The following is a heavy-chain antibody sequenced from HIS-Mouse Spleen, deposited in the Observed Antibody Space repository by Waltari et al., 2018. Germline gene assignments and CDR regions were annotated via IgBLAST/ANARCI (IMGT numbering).Heavy chain of an antibody. D-gene: IGHD3-10*01. Sequence: QVQLQESGPGLVKPSETLSLTCTVSGYSISRGYYWGWIRQPPGKGLEWIGSIYHSGSTYYNPSLKSRVTISVDTSKNQFSLKLSSVTAADTAVYYWARDLYYGSGSYYYYYYGMDVWGQGTTVTVSS. V-gene: IGHV4-38-2*02. CDR1: GYSISRGYY. CDR3: ARDLYYGSGSYYYYYYGMDV. CDR2: IYHSGST. J-gene: IGHJ6*02.